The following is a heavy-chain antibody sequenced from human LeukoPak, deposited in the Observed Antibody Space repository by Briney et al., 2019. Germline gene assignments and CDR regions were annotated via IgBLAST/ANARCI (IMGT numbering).Heavy chain of an antibody. CDR1: GFTFSSYT. Sequence: PGGSLRLSCAASGFTFSSYTMNWVRQAPGKGLEWVSSISSSSSYIYYADSMKGRFTISRDNAKNSLYLQMNSLRAEDTAVYYCARDSVVAPYYFDYWGQGTLVTVSS. D-gene: IGHD2-15*01. CDR3: ARDSVVAPYYFDY. V-gene: IGHV3-21*01. CDR2: ISSSSSYI. J-gene: IGHJ4*02.